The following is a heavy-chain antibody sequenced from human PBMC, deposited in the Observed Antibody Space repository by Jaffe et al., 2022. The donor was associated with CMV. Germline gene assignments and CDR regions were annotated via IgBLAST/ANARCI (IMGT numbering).Heavy chain of an antibody. Sequence: EVQLVESGGGLVKPGGSLRLSCAASGFTFSSYSMNWVRQAPGKGLEWVSSISSSSSYIYYADSVKGRFTISRDNAKNSLYLQMNSLRAEDTAVYYCARESPPAMAGGDYYYMDVWGKGTTVTVSS. CDR2: ISSSSSYI. V-gene: IGHV3-21*01. D-gene: IGHD5-18*01. CDR1: GFTFSSYS. J-gene: IGHJ6*03. CDR3: ARESPPAMAGGDYYYMDV.